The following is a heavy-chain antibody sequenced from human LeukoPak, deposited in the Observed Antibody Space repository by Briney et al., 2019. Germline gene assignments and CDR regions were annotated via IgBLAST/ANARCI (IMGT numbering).Heavy chain of an antibody. CDR1: GGSFSGYY. CDR2: INHSGST. D-gene: IGHD1-26*01. J-gene: IGHJ5*02. CDR3: ARGSGSYLNWFDP. V-gene: IGHV4-34*01. Sequence: SETLSLTCAVYGGSFSGYYWSWIRQPPGKGLEWIGGINHSGSTNYNPSLKSRVTISVDTSKNQLSLKLSSVTAADTAVYYCARGSGSYLNWFDPWGQGTLVTVSS.